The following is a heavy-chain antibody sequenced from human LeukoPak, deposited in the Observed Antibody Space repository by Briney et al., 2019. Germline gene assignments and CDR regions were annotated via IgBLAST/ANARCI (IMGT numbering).Heavy chain of an antibody. CDR1: RFIFYNYG. D-gene: IGHD3-16*01. CDR3: ARVAPPLDDYIRGSFPYYFDY. Sequence: GGTLRLSCAASRFIFYNYGMTWVRQAPGKGLEWVSGISDDGYSTYYADSVKGRFTISRDNSKNTLYLHMSSLRVEDTAVFYCARVAPPLDDYIRGSFPYYFDYWGQGTPVTVSS. J-gene: IGHJ4*02. CDR2: ISDDGYST. V-gene: IGHV3-23*01.